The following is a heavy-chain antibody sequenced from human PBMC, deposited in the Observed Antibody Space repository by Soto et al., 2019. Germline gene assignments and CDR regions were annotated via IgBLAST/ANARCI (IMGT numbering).Heavy chain of an antibody. CDR1: GDSISSDNYY. V-gene: IGHV4-39*01. CDR2: IYYRGNT. D-gene: IGHD3-9*01. J-gene: IGHJ4*02. Sequence: QLQLQESGPGLVKPSETLSLTCSVSGDSISSDNYYWGWIRQPPGKGLEWIGSIYYRGNTYYNPSLKTRVTISLDKAKSQFSLKLNSVTAADSAVYFCARLEGLATISYYFAYWGQGTLVTVSS. CDR3: ARLEGLATISYYFAY.